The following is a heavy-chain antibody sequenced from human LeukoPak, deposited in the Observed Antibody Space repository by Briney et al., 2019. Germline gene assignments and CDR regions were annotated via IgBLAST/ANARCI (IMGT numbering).Heavy chain of an antibody. CDR1: GGSITSYY. D-gene: IGHD3-10*02. CDR3: ARHMLAFDI. J-gene: IGHJ3*02. V-gene: IGHV4-59*01. Sequence: ASETLSLTCTVSGGSITSYYWSWIRQPPGKGLECIGSVFYSGSTTYNPSLKSRVTISVDTSKNQFSLKLSSVTAADTAMYYCARHMLAFDIWGQGTMVTVSS. CDR2: VFYSGST.